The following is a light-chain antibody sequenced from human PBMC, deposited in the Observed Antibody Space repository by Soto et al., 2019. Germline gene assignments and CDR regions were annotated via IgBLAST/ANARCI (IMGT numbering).Light chain of an antibody. CDR3: RQGTQLPT. CDR1: RSLVASDGNAY. Sequence: EIVLTQTPLLSPVTLGQPASISCRSSRSLVASDGNAYLTWLHQRPGQPPRPLVYKVSQRLSGVPERISGGGAGTDFTLHISRVEAEDVCTYFCRQGTQLPTFGQGTRLEIK. V-gene: IGKV2-24*01. J-gene: IGKJ5*01. CDR2: KVS.